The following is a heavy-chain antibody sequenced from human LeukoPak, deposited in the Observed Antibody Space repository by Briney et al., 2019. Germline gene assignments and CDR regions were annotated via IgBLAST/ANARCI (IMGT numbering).Heavy chain of an antibody. CDR2: IRSKAYAGTT. V-gene: IGHV3-49*04. Sequence: GGSLRLSCTASGFTFRDFAMTWVRQAPGKGLEWIGFIRSKAYAGTTEYAASVKGRFTISRDDSEGVAYLQINSLKTEDTAVYYCTRDQTPYYWGQGTLVTVSS. CDR1: GFTFRDFA. J-gene: IGHJ4*02. CDR3: TRDQTPYY.